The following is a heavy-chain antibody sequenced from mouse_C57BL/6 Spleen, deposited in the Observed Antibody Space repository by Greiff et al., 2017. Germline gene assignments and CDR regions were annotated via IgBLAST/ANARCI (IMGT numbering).Heavy chain of an antibody. Sequence: QVQLQQPGAELVKPGASVKMSCKASGYTFTSYWITWVKQRPGQGLEWIGDIYPGSGSTNYNEKFKSKATLTVDTSSSTAYMQLSSLTSEDSAVYYCARCRGGYYEAMDYWGQGTSVTVSS. D-gene: IGHD2-3*01. CDR3: ARCRGGYYEAMDY. CDR2: IYPGSGST. CDR1: GYTFTSYW. V-gene: IGHV1-55*01. J-gene: IGHJ4*01.